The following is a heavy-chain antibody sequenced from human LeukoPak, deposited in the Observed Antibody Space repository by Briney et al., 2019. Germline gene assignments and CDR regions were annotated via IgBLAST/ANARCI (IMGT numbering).Heavy chain of an antibody. J-gene: IGHJ5*02. D-gene: IGHD6-13*01. Sequence: SETPSLTCTVSGGSISSYYWSWIRQPPGKGLEWIGYIYYSGSTNYNPSLKSRVTISVDTSKNQFSLKLSSVTAADTAVYYCARKAAAGLWFDPWGQGTLGTVSS. CDR2: IYYSGST. V-gene: IGHV4-59*01. CDR3: ARKAAAGLWFDP. CDR1: GGSISSYY.